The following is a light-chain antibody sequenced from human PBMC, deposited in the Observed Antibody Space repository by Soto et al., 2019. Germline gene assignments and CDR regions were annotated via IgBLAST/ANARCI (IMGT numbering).Light chain of an antibody. J-gene: IGLJ2*01. CDR2: EVS. CDR1: SSDVGGYNY. V-gene: IGLV2-14*01. Sequence: QSVLTQPASVSGSPGQSITISCTGTSSDVGGYNYVSWYRQHPGKAPKLMIYEVSNRPSGVSNRFSGSKSDNTASLTISGLQAEDEADYYCSSYTSSSTPVVFGGGTKVTVL. CDR3: SSYTSSSTPVV.